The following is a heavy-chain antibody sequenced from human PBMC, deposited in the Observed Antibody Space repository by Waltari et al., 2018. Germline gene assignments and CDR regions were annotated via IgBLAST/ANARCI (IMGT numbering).Heavy chain of an antibody. CDR3: AREGKRQQQLALDY. Sequence: QVQLVQSGAEVKKPGASVKVSCQASGYTFTRYAMHWLRQAPGQRLEWMGWINAGNGNTKYSQKFQGRVTITRDTSASTAYMELSSLRSEDTAVYYCAREGKRQQQLALDYWGQGTLVTVSS. J-gene: IGHJ4*02. CDR2: INAGNGNT. D-gene: IGHD6-13*01. V-gene: IGHV1-3*01. CDR1: GYTFTRYA.